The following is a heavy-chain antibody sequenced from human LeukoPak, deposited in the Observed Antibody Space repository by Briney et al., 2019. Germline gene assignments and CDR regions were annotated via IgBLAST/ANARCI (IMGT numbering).Heavy chain of an antibody. Sequence: SETLSLTCTVSGGSISSYCWSWIRQPAGKGLEWIGRLYTSGSTNYNPSLRSRVTMSVDTSKNHVSLKLTSVTAADTAVYYCAGSYFGYSTDWGQGTLVTVSS. J-gene: IGHJ4*02. CDR3: AGSYFGYSTD. D-gene: IGHD6-13*01. V-gene: IGHV4-4*07. CDR2: LYTSGST. CDR1: GGSISSYC.